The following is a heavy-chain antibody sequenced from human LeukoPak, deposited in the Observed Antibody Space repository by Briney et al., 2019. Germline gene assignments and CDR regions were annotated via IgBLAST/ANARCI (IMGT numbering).Heavy chain of an antibody. D-gene: IGHD2-21*02. CDR1: GYSFTSYW. CDR2: IDPSDSYT. Sequence: GESLKISCKGSGYSFTSYWISWVRKMPGKGLEWMGRIDPSDSYTNYSPSFQGHVTISADKSISTAYLQWSSLKASDTAMYYCASLYCGGDCYPPAEYFQHWGQGTLVTVSS. CDR3: ASLYCGGDCYPPAEYFQH. V-gene: IGHV5-10-1*01. J-gene: IGHJ1*01.